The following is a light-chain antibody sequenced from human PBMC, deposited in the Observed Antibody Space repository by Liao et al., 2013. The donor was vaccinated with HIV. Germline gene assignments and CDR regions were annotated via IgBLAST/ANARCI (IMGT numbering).Light chain of an antibody. CDR3: QSWDSSTVV. CDR2: YDS. V-gene: IGLV3-21*01. J-gene: IGLJ2*01. CDR1: NIGSKS. Sequence: SYELTQPPSVSVAPGKTARITCGGNNIGSKSVHWYQQRPGQAPVLVIYYDSDRPSGIPERFSGSNSGNTATLTISGTHLVDEADYYCQSWDSSTVVFAGGTKLTVL.